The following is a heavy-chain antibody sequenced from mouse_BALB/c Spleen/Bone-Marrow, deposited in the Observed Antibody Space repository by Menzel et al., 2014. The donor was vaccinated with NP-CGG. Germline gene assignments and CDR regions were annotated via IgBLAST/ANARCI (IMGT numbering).Heavy chain of an antibody. D-gene: IGHD2-3*01. CDR1: GYAFTDYL. CDR3: ARYDGYFDY. Sequence: QVQLKQSGAELVRPGTSVKVSCKASGYAFTDYLMEWLKQRPGQGLEWIGVINPGSGSTNYNEKLKDKATLTADTSSSTAYMQLSSLTSDDSAVYFCARYDGYFDYWGQGTILTVSS. CDR2: INPGSGST. J-gene: IGHJ2*01. V-gene: IGHV1-54*01.